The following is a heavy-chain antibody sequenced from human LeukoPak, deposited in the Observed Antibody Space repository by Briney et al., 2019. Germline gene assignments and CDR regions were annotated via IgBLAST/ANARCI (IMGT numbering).Heavy chain of an antibody. CDR3: ARGRPLWFGELFKGRSFDY. CDR1: GGTFSSYA. CDR2: MNPNSGNT. J-gene: IGHJ4*02. V-gene: IGHV1-8*02. D-gene: IGHD3-10*01. Sequence: ASVKVSCKASGGTFSSYAISWVRQATGQGLEWMGWMNPNSGNTGYAQKFQGRVTMTRNTSISTAYMELSSLRSEDTAVYYCARGRPLWFGELFKGRSFDYWGQGTLVTVSS.